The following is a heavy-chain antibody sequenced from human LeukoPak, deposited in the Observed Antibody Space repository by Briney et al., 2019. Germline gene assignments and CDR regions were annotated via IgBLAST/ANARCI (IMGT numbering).Heavy chain of an antibody. J-gene: IGHJ5*02. Sequence: SETLSLTCTVSGGSMSSYYWSWIRQPAGKGLERIGRIFTSGSTNYNPSLKSRVTISVGRSKNRFSLKLSSVTAADTAVYYCARQRFRMITFGGVIVENWFDPWGQGTLVTVSS. D-gene: IGHD3-16*02. CDR2: IFTSGST. V-gene: IGHV4-4*07. CDR3: ARQRFRMITFGGVIVENWFDP. CDR1: GGSMSSYY.